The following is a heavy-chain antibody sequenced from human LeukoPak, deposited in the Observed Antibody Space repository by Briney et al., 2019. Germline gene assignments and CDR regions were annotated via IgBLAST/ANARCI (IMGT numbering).Heavy chain of an antibody. CDR3: ARDGYCSGGSCYRPYGLDV. V-gene: IGHV3-21*01. Sequence: GGSLRLSCAASGFTFSSYSMNWVRQAPGKGLEWVSSISSSSSYIYYADSVKGRFTISRDNAKNSLYLQMNSLRAEDTAVYYCARDGYCSGGSCYRPYGLDVWGQGTTVAVSS. D-gene: IGHD2-15*01. CDR1: GFTFSSYS. CDR2: ISSSSSYI. J-gene: IGHJ6*02.